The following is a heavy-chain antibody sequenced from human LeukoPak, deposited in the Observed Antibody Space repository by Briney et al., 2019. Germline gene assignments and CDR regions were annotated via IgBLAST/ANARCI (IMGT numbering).Heavy chain of an antibody. J-gene: IGHJ6*03. CDR2: ISSSGSTI. CDR1: GFIFRSYE. D-gene: IGHD1-26*01. Sequence: PGGSLRLSCAASGFIFRSYEMNWVRQAPGKGLEWVSYISSSGSTIYYADSVKGRFTISRDNAKNSLYLQMNSLRAEDTAVYYCARIARGAGGYYYLDVWGKGTTVTISS. CDR3: ARIARGAGGYYYLDV. V-gene: IGHV3-48*03.